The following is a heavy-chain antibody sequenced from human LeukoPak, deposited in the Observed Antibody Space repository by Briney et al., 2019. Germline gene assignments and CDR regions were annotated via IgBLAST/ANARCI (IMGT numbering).Heavy chain of an antibody. CDR2: INPNSGGT. D-gene: IGHD3-10*01. Sequence: ASVKVSCKASGYTFTVYYMHWVRQAPGQGLEWMGWINPNSGGTNYAQKFQGRVTMTRDTSISTAYMELSRLRSDDTAVYYCAREMVRGVIITENWFDPWGQGTLVTVSS. V-gene: IGHV1-2*02. J-gene: IGHJ5*02. CDR3: AREMVRGVIITENWFDP. CDR1: GYTFTVYY.